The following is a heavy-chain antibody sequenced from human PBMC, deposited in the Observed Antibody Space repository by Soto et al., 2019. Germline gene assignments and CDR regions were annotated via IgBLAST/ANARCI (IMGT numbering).Heavy chain of an antibody. CDR2: ISYDGSNK. CDR3: ARDKRDLRFLEWSYYFDY. CDR1: GFTFSSSA. D-gene: IGHD3-3*01. Sequence: QVQLVESGGGVVQPGRSLRLSCAASGFTFSSSAMHWVRQAPGKGLEWVAVISYDGSNKYYADSVKGRFTISRGNSKNTLYLQMNSLRAEDTAVYYCARDKRDLRFLEWSYYFDYWGQGTLVTVSS. V-gene: IGHV3-30-3*01. J-gene: IGHJ4*02.